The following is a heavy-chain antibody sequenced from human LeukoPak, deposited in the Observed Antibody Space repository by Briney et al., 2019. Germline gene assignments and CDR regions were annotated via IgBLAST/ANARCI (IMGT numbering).Heavy chain of an antibody. V-gene: IGHV1-69*05. CDR2: IIPIFGTA. D-gene: IGHD5-18*01. CDR3: ARGPGAAMVDILDYYYYMDV. Sequence: SVKVSCKASGGTFSSYAISWVRQAPGQGLEWMGRIIPIFGTANYAQKFQGRVTITTDESTSTAYMELSSLRSEDTAVYYCARGPGAAMVDILDYYYYMDVWGKGTTVTVSS. J-gene: IGHJ6*03. CDR1: GGTFSSYA.